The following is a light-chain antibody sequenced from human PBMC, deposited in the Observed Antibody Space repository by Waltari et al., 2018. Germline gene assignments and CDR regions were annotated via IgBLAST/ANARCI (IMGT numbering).Light chain of an antibody. CDR1: SSDVGAYNF. J-gene: IGLJ1*01. Sequence: QSALTQPASVSGSPGQSITISCTGTSSDVGAYNFVSWYQQHPGKAPKLMIHEVSNRPSGVSNRSSGAKSGNTASLTISALQAEDEADYHCSSYSRSDTYVFGAGTKVTVL. CDR2: EVS. CDR3: SSYSRSDTYV. V-gene: IGLV2-14*01.